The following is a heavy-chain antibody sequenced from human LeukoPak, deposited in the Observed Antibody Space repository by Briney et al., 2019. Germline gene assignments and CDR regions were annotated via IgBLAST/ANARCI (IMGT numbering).Heavy chain of an antibody. Sequence: PSETLSLTCTVSGGSISSSSYYWGWIRQPPGKGLEWIGYIYYSRSTNYNPSLKSRVSISVDSSKNQFSLKVSSVTAADTAVYYCARGSDTAAGLYWGQGTLVTVSS. CDR1: GGSISSSSYY. CDR3: ARGSDTAAGLY. CDR2: IYYSRST. D-gene: IGHD6-13*01. J-gene: IGHJ4*02. V-gene: IGHV4-61*05.